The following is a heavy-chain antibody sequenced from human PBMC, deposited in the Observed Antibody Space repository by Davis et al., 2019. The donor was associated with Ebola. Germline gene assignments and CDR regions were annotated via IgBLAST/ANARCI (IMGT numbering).Heavy chain of an antibody. Sequence: GESLKISCAASGFTFSSSAMHWVRQAPGKGLEWVAFISYDGSNTYYADSVKGRFTISRDNSKNTLYLQMNSLRVEDTAVYNCASGLYGDYSDGYWGQGTLVTVSS. J-gene: IGHJ4*02. V-gene: IGHV3-30-3*01. D-gene: IGHD4-17*01. CDR3: ASGLYGDYSDGY. CDR1: GFTFSSSA. CDR2: ISYDGSNT.